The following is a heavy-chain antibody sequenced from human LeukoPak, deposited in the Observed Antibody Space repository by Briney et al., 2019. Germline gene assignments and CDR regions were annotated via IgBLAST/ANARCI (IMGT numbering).Heavy chain of an antibody. CDR1: GGTFSSYA. CDR2: IIPIFGTA. J-gene: IGHJ5*02. V-gene: IGHV1-69*05. CDR3: AVPARQSSNWFDP. D-gene: IGHD6-6*01. Sequence: GASVKVSCKASGGTFSSYAISWVRQAPGQGLEWMGGIIPIFGTANYAQKFQGRVTITTDESTSTAYMELSSLRSEDTAVYYCAVPARQSSNWFDPWGQGTLVTVSS.